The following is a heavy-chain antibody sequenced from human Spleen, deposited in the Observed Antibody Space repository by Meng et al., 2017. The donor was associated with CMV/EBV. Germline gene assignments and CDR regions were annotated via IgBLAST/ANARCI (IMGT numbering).Heavy chain of an antibody. V-gene: IGHV1-46*01. CDR3: ARDLTWSGYRNWFDP. CDR1: GYTITKYY. CDR2: MNPSSGST. J-gene: IGHJ5*02. Sequence: GYTITKYYVHGVRQAPGQGRGGMGIMNPSSGSTSYVQKFQDRVNMTRDTSTSTVYMGLSSLRSDDTAVYFCARDLTWSGYRNWFDPWGQGTLVTVSS. D-gene: IGHD3-3*01.